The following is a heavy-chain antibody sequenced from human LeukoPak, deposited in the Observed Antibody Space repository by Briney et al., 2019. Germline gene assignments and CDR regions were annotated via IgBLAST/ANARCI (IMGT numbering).Heavy chain of an antibody. Sequence: GGSLRLSCAASGFSFSSYSLNWVRQAPGKGLEWVSYISHTGSTMSYADSVKGRFTISRDNARNSLYLQMNSLRAEDTAVYYCARDFSTYYYGSGSYPHYFDYWGQGTLVTVSS. D-gene: IGHD3-10*01. CDR1: GFSFSSYS. CDR2: ISHTGSTM. J-gene: IGHJ4*02. V-gene: IGHV3-48*04. CDR3: ARDFSTYYYGSGSYPHYFDY.